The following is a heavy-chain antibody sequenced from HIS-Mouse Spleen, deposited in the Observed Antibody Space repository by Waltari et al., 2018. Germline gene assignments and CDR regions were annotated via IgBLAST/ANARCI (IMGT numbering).Heavy chain of an antibody. Sequence: QLQLQESGPGLVKPSETLSLTCTGPGGSISSSSYYWGGIRQPPGKGLEWIGSIYYSGSTYYNPSLKSRVTISVDTSKNQFSLKLSSVTAADTAVYYCAREIPYSSSWYDWYFDLWGRGTLVTVSS. V-gene: IGHV4-39*07. CDR2: IYYSGST. CDR1: GGSISSSSYY. CDR3: AREIPYSSSWYDWYFDL. J-gene: IGHJ2*01. D-gene: IGHD6-13*01.